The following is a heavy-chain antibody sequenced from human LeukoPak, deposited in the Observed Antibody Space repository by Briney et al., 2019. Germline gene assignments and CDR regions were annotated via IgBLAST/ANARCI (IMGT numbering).Heavy chain of an antibody. CDR2: IIPIFGTA. J-gene: IGHJ4*02. V-gene: IGHV1-69*01. Sequence: SVKVSCKASGGTFSSYAISWVRQAPGQGLEWMGGIIPIFGTANYAQKFQGRVTITADESTSTAYMELSSLRSEDTAVYYCARGGEMATNTDDRFDYWGQGTLVTVSS. D-gene: IGHD5-24*01. CDR3: ARGGEMATNTDDRFDY. CDR1: GGTFSSYA.